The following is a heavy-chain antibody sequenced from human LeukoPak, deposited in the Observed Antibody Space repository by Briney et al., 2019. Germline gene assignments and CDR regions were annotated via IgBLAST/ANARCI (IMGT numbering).Heavy chain of an antibody. CDR1: GFTFSSYE. Sequence: GGSLRLSCAASGFTFSSYEMNWVRQAPGKGLEWVSYISSSGSTIYYADSVKGRFTISRDNAKNSLYLQMNSLRAEDTAVYYCARPSTVTTGWYGMDVWGQGTTVTVSS. CDR3: ARPSTVTTGWYGMDV. D-gene: IGHD4-17*01. V-gene: IGHV3-48*03. J-gene: IGHJ6*02. CDR2: ISSSGSTI.